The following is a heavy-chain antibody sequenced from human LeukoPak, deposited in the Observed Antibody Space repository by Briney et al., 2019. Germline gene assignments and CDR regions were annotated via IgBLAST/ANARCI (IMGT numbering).Heavy chain of an antibody. CDR1: GGSFSGYY. CDR3: ARGRNWNRFFDY. Sequence: SETLSLTCAVYGGSFSGYYWSWIRQPPGKGLEWIGETNHSGSTNYNPSLKSRVTISVGTSKNQFSLKLSSVTAADTAVYYCARGRNWNRFFDYWGQGTLVTVSS. V-gene: IGHV4-34*01. J-gene: IGHJ4*02. D-gene: IGHD1-1*01. CDR2: TNHSGST.